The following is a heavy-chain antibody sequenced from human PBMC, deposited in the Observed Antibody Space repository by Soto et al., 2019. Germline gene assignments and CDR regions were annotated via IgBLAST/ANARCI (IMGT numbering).Heavy chain of an antibody. D-gene: IGHD3-3*01. CDR1: GFIFSNYA. CDR3: AKHLALEFWSGNYYFDH. CDR2: ISYHGNNQ. Sequence: GGSLRLSCAASGFIFSNYAMHWVRQVPGKGLEWMAIISYHGNNQFYADVVKGRFTISRDNSDNTLYLEMNSLNPEDTAVYYGAKHLALEFWSGNYYFDHWGQGTLVTVSS. V-gene: IGHV3-30*04. J-gene: IGHJ4*02.